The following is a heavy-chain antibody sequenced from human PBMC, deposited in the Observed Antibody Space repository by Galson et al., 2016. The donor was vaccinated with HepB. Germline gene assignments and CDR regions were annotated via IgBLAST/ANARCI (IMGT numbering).Heavy chain of an antibody. Sequence: SLRLSCAASGFTFSSYAMTWVRQAPGRGLEWVSGISGRGANTYYANAVKGRFTISRDNSNNTQYLQVTSLRAEDTALHFCARYSNSWAPFDYWGQGSLVTVSS. V-gene: IGHV3-23*01. J-gene: IGHJ4*02. D-gene: IGHD6-13*01. CDR1: GFTFSSYA. CDR3: ARYSNSWAPFDY. CDR2: ISGRGANT.